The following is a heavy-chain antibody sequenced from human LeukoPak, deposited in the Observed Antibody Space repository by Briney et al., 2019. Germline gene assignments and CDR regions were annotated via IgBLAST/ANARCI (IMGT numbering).Heavy chain of an antibody. V-gene: IGHV5-51*01. CDR2: IYPGDSDT. CDR1: GYSFTSYW. J-gene: IGHJ3*02. Sequence: GESLKISCKGSGYSFTSYWIGWVRQTPGKGLEWMGIIYPGDSDTRYSPSFQGQVTISADKSISTAYLQWSSLKASDTAMYYCARQVDAYPIVVVPADAFDIWGQGTMVTVSS. D-gene: IGHD2-2*01. CDR3: ARQVDAYPIVVVPADAFDI.